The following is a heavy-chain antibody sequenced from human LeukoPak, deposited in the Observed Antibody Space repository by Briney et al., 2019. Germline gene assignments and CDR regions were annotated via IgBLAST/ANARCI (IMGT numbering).Heavy chain of an antibody. CDR3: AKDRGGNWPGAFDV. Sequence: GESLRLSCAASGFTFSTFSMHWVRQTPGKGLEWVAVTFYDGIDKDYADSVRGRFSISRDNSKNTRYLQMNDLITEDTAVYYCAKDRGGNWPGAFDVWGQGTMVTVS. CDR2: TFYDGIDK. V-gene: IGHV3-30*18. D-gene: IGHD2-15*01. CDR1: GFTFSTFS. J-gene: IGHJ3*01.